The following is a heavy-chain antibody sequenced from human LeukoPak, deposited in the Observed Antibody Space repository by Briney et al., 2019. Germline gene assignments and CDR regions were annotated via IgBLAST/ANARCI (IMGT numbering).Heavy chain of an antibody. Sequence: GASVKVSCKASGYTFTSYAMHWVRQAPGQRLEWMGWINAGNGNTKYSQKFQGRVTITRDTSASTAYMELSSLRSDDTAVYYCARSGASSSWYGGYYYGMDVWGQGTTVTVSS. V-gene: IGHV1-3*01. D-gene: IGHD6-13*01. J-gene: IGHJ6*02. CDR2: INAGNGNT. CDR3: ARSGASSSWYGGYYYGMDV. CDR1: GYTFTSYA.